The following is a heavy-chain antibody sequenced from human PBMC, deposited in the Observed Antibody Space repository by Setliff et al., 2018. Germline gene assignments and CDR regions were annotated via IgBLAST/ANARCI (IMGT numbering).Heavy chain of an antibody. CDR1: GFTFSSHW. V-gene: IGHV3-7*05. Sequence: GSLRLSCAASGFTFSSHWMSWVRQAPGKGLEWVANIKQDGSEKYYVDSVKGRFTISRDNAKNSLYLQMNSLRAEDTAVYYCARKGISALSGAFDMWGQGTMVTVSS. J-gene: IGHJ3*02. CDR2: IKQDGSEK. CDR3: ARKGISALSGAFDM. D-gene: IGHD1-26*01.